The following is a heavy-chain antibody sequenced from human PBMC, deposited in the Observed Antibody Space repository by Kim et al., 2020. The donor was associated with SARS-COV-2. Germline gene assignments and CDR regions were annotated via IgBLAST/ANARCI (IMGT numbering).Heavy chain of an antibody. J-gene: IGHJ6*02. V-gene: IGHV4-59*08. CDR3: ARHQTSSSTIYYYHYYGMDV. CDR1: GGSISIYY. Sequence: SETLSLTCTVSGGSISIYYWSWIRQPPGKGLEWIGYIYYTGSTNHNPSLKSRVAISVDSSKNQFSLELSSVTAADTAMYYCARHQTSSSTIYYYHYYGMDVWGQGTTVTVSS. D-gene: IGHD6-13*01. CDR2: IYYTGST.